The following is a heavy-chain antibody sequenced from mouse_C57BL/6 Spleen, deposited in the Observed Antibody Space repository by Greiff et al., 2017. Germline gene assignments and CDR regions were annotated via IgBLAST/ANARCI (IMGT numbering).Heavy chain of an antibody. CDR1: GYTFTSYW. V-gene: IGHV1-69*01. D-gene: IGHD1-1*01. CDR2: IDPSDSYT. Sequence: QVQLQQPGAELVMPGASVKLSCKASGYTFTSYWMHWVKQRPGQGLEWIGEIDPSDSYTNYNQKFKGKSTLTVDKSSSTASMQLSNLTSEDSAVYYCARKGGYYGSTFYWYFDGWGTGTTVTVSS. J-gene: IGHJ1*03. CDR3: ARKGGYYGSTFYWYFDG.